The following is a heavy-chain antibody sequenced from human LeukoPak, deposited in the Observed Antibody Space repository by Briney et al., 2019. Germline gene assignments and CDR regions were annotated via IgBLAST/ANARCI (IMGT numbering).Heavy chain of an antibody. Sequence: GGSLRLSCAASVFTFSSYRMHWVRQAPGKGLEWVAFIRYDGSNKYYADSVKRRFNISRDNSKNTVYLQMNRLRAEDTAVYYCVKDPDSSGYGDCWGGGRLVADS. J-gene: IGHJ5*01. D-gene: IGHD3-22*01. CDR1: VFTFSSYR. CDR2: IRYDGSNK. V-gene: IGHV3-30*02. CDR3: VKDPDSSGYGDCWGGGRLVADS.